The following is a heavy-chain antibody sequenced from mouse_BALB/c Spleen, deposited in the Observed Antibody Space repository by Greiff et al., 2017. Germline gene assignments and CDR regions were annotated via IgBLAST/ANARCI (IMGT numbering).Heavy chain of an antibody. V-gene: IGHV7-3*02. Sequence: EVKLVESGGGLVQPGGSLRLSCATSGFTFTDYYMSWVRQPPGKALEWLGFIRNKANGTTTEYSVSVKGRFTISRDNSQSILYLQMSTLRAEDSATYYCARDRGWPRAMDCWGQGTTVTVSS. CDR2: IRNKANGTTT. CDR3: ARDRGWPRAMDC. J-gene: IGHJ4*01. D-gene: IGHD1-1*02. CDR1: GFTFTDYY.